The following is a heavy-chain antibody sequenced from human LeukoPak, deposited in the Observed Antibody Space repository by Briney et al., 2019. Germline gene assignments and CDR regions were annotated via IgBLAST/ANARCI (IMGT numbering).Heavy chain of an antibody. CDR3: ARAYYGGGGGAFDI. Sequence: SETLSLTGTVSGGSISSYYWSWIRQPPGKGLEWIGYIYYSGSTNYNPSLKSRVTISVDTSKNQFSLKLSSVTAADTAVYYCARAYYGGGGGAFDIWGQGTMVTVSS. V-gene: IGHV4-59*08. J-gene: IGHJ3*02. CDR2: IYYSGST. D-gene: IGHD4-23*01. CDR1: GGSISSYY.